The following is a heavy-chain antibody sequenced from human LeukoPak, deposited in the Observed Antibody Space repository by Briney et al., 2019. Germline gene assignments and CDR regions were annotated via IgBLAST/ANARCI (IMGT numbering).Heavy chain of an antibody. D-gene: IGHD4-17*01. V-gene: IGHV1-46*01. Sequence: ASVKVSCKASGYSFSSYYMHWARQAPGQGLEWVGIINPSGDSTTYAQKFQGRVTMTRDTSTRTVYMELSSLRSDDTAVYYCARENDYGNNWFDPWGQGTLVTVSS. CDR2: INPSGDST. CDR1: GYSFSSYY. J-gene: IGHJ5*02. CDR3: ARENDYGNNWFDP.